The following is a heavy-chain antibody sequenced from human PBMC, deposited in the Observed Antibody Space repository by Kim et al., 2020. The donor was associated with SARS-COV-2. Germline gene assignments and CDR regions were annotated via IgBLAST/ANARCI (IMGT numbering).Heavy chain of an antibody. Sequence: GGSLRLSCAASGFTFSGSAMHWVRQAYGKGLEWVGRIRSKANSYATAYAASVKGRFTISRDDSKNTAYLQMNSLKTEDTAVYYCTARGAGGAADYWGQGTLVTVSS. D-gene: IGHD1-26*01. CDR3: TARGAGGAADY. CDR1: GFTFSGSA. V-gene: IGHV3-73*01. CDR2: IRSKANSYAT. J-gene: IGHJ4*02.